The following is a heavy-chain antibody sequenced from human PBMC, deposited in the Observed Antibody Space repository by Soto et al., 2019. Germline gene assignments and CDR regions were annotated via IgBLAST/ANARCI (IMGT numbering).Heavy chain of an antibody. J-gene: IGHJ3*02. Sequence: QVQLVQSGAEVKKPGASVKVSCKASGYTFTSYDINWVRQATGQGLEWLGWMNPNSGNTGYAQKFQGRVTMTRNTPISTAYMELSSLRSEDPAVYYCAGLSTTGTTGGMIAFDIWGQGTMVTVSS. D-gene: IGHD1-1*01. CDR2: MNPNSGNT. CDR3: AGLSTTGTTGGMIAFDI. V-gene: IGHV1-8*01. CDR1: GYTFTSYD.